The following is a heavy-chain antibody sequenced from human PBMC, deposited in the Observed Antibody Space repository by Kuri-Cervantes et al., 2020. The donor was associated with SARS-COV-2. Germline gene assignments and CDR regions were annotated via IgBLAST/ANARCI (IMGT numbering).Heavy chain of an antibody. CDR1: GGSFSGYY. V-gene: IGHV4-59*12. D-gene: IGHD6-19*01. J-gene: IGHJ3*02. CDR3: ARGDAGIAVAGDAFDI. CDR2: IYYSGST. Sequence: SETLSLTCAVYGGSFSGYYWSWIRQPPGKGLEWIGYIYYSGSTNYNPSLKSRVTISVDTSKNQFSLKLSSVTAADTAVYYCARGDAGIAVAGDAFDIWGQGTMVTVSS.